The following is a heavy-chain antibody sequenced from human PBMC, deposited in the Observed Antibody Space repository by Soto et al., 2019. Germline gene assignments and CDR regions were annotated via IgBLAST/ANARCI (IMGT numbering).Heavy chain of an antibody. J-gene: IGHJ3*02. V-gene: IGHV1-2*04. CDR1: GYTFTGYY. D-gene: IGHD6-6*01. CDR3: ARDLEYSSSSLAFDI. Sequence: ASVKVSCKASGYTFTGYYMHWVRQAPGQGLEWMGWINPNSGGTNYAQKFQGWVTMTRDTSISTAYMELSRLRSDDTAVYYCARDLEYSSSSLAFDIWGQGTMVTVSS. CDR2: INPNSGGT.